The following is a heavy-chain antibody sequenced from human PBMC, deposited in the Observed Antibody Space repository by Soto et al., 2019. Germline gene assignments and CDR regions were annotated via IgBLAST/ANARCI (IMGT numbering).Heavy chain of an antibody. J-gene: IGHJ4*02. D-gene: IGHD2-15*01. Sequence: SETLSLTCTVSGDSISSSTYSWGCIRQPPGKGLEYIGTIYYSGKTYYNWPLESRVTMSLDTSKNQFSLRLTSVTAADTAVYYCARRYGGNFDDWGQGTLVTVSS. V-gene: IGHV4-39*01. CDR1: GDSISSSTYS. CDR2: IYYSGKT. CDR3: ARRYGGNFDD.